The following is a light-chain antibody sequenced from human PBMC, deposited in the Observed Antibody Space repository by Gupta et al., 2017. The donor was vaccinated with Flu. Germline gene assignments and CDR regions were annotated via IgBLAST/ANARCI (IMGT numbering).Light chain of an antibody. V-gene: IGKV1D-13*01. CDR1: QGMSNA. CDR2: DSS. J-gene: IGKJ3*01. CDR3: KQFNN. Sequence: AIQLAQSPSSLSASVGDRVTITCRTSQGMSNAVAWYQQKSGRPPKLLIYDSSRLYSGVSARFSGSGSGTDFTLTISSLQPEDFATYYCKQFNNFGPGTRVDI.